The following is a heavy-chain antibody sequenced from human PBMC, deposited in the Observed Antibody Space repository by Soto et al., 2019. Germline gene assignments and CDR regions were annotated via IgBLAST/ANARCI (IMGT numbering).Heavy chain of an antibody. CDR3: AFEGAYCGGDCLLNAFDI. J-gene: IGHJ3*02. CDR2: IIPIFGTA. Sequence: ASVKVSCKASGGTFSSYAISWVRQAPGQGLEWMGGIIPIFGTANYAQKFQGRVTITADESTSTAYMELSSLRSEDTAVYYCAFEGAYCGGDCLLNAFDIWGQGTMVTVSS. CDR1: GGTFSSYA. D-gene: IGHD2-21*02. V-gene: IGHV1-69*13.